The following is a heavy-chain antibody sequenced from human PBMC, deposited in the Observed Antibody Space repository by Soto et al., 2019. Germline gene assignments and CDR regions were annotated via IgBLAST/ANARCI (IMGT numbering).Heavy chain of an antibody. J-gene: IGHJ6*02. Sequence: SETLSLTCAVYGGSFSGYYWSWIRQPPGKGLEWIGEINHSGSTNYNPSLKSRVTISVDTSKNQFSLKLSSVTAADTAVYYCASGGSSSDYYYYGMDVWGQGTTVTVSS. V-gene: IGHV4-34*01. CDR1: GGSFSGYY. CDR2: INHSGST. D-gene: IGHD6-6*01. CDR3: ASGGSSSDYYYYGMDV.